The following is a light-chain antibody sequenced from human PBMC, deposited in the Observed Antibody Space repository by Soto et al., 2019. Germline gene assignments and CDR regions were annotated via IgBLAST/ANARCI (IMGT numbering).Light chain of an antibody. CDR2: AAS. CDR3: QQLNSYPIT. V-gene: IGKV1-9*01. CDR1: QSISSY. Sequence: DIQMTESPSSLSASVGDRVTITCRASQSISSYLNWXQQKPGKAPKLLIYAASSLQSGVPSRFSGSGSGTEFTLTISSLQPEDFATYYCQQLNSYPITFGQGTRLEIK. J-gene: IGKJ5*01.